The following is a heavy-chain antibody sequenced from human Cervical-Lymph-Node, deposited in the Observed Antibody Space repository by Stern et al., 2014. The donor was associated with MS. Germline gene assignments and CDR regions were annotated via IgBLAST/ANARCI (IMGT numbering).Heavy chain of an antibody. Sequence: EVQLVESGPEVKRPGESLKISCQASGYTFTSYWIGWVRQMPGKGLEWIAIIFPGGSDIRDSPSFQGQVTISAEKSSSTAYLQWNNLKASDTAIYYCARQRYFDYWGQGTLVTVSS. CDR3: ARQRYFDY. CDR2: IFPGGSDI. J-gene: IGHJ4*02. CDR1: GYTFTSYW. V-gene: IGHV5-51*01.